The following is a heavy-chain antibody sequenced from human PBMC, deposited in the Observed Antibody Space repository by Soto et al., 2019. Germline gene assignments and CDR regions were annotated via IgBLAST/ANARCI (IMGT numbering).Heavy chain of an antibody. V-gene: IGHV2-5*02. CDR2: IYWDDDE. CDR3: AHRPRGYSYHFDY. CDR1: GFSLSTRGVG. J-gene: IGHJ4*02. Sequence: QITLKESGPTLVKPTQTLTLTCTFSGFSLSTRGVGVCWIRQPPGKALEWLALIYWDDDEGYSPSLKSRLTITKDTSNNQVVLTRTNMDPVDTATYYCAHRPRGYSYHFDYWGQGTLVTVSS. D-gene: IGHD5-18*01.